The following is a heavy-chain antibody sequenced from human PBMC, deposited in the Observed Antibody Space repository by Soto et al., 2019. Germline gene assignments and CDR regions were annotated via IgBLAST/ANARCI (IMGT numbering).Heavy chain of an antibody. V-gene: IGHV4-34*01. CDR1: GGSFSGYY. D-gene: IGHD3-3*01. Sequence: PSETLSLTCAVYGGSFSGYYWSWIRQPPGKGLEWIGEINHSGSTNYNPSLRSRVTMSIDTSQEQFSLKLSSVTAADTAVYYCARDRSPLYYDFWSGYSDAFDIWGQGTMVTVSS. CDR3: ARDRSPLYYDFWSGYSDAFDI. J-gene: IGHJ3*02. CDR2: INHSGST.